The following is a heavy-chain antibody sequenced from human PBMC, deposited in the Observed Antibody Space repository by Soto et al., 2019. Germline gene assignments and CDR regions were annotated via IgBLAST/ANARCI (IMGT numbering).Heavy chain of an antibody. V-gene: IGHV4-61*01. CDR1: GDSVSSGLYY. CDR3: ARIRPFRYDFWSDPYYMDV. D-gene: IGHD3-3*01. Sequence: PSETLSLTCTVSGDSVSSGLYYWGWVRQPPGKGLEWIGYIYYSGSTNYNPSLENRVTLSLATSKNQFSLKLSSVTAADTAVYYCARIRPFRYDFWSDPYYMDVWGKGTTVTVSS. J-gene: IGHJ6*03. CDR2: IYYSGST.